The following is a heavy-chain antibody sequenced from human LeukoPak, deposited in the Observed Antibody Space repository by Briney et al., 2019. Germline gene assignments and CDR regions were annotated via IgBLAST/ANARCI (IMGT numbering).Heavy chain of an antibody. CDR1: GFTFSSYG. V-gene: IGHV3-30*18. J-gene: IGHJ6*02. D-gene: IGHD6-13*01. Sequence: PGGSLRLSCAASGFTFSSYGMHWVRQAPGKGLEWVAVISYDGSNKYYADSVKGRFTISRDNSKNTLYLQMNSLRAEDTAVYYCAKDLVGYSSSWSGYGMDVWGQGTTVTVSS. CDR2: ISYDGSNK. CDR3: AKDLVGYSSSWSGYGMDV.